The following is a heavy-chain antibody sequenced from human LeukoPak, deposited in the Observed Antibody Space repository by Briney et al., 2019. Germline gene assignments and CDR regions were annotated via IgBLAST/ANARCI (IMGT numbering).Heavy chain of an antibody. D-gene: IGHD6-13*01. V-gene: IGHV3-7*01. Sequence: SGGSLRLSCAASGFTFSSYWMSWVRQAPGKGLEWVANIKQDGSEKYYVDSVKGRFTISRDNAKNSLYLQMNSLRAEDTAVYYCARDPPPLYSSSWYYFDYWGQGTLVTVSS. CDR2: IKQDGSEK. CDR1: GFTFSSYW. CDR3: ARDPPPLYSSSWYYFDY. J-gene: IGHJ4*02.